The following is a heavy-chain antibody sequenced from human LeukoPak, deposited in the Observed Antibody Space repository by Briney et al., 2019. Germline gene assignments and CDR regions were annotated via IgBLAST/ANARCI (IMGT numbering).Heavy chain of an antibody. CDR1: GYTFTSYG. CDR3: AIHSDEGALYYYGSGSYPGGFDP. J-gene: IGHJ5*02. D-gene: IGHD3-10*01. CDR2: ISAYNGNT. Sequence: GASVKVSCKASGYTFTSYGISWVRQAPGQGLEWMGWISAYNGNTNYAQKLQGRVTMTTDTSTSTAYMELRSLRSDDTAVYYCAIHSDEGALYYYGSGSYPGGFDPWGQGTLVTVSS. V-gene: IGHV1-18*01.